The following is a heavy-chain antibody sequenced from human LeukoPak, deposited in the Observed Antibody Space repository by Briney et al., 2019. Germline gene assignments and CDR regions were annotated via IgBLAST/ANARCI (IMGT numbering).Heavy chain of an antibody. J-gene: IGHJ6*02. D-gene: IGHD2-15*01. Sequence: SETLSLTCTVSGGSISRYYWSWIRQPPGKGREWIGYIYYSGSTNYNPSLKSRVTISVDTSKNQFSLKLSSVTAADTAVYYCARQADCSGGSCYSYYYYGMDVWGQGTTVTVSS. CDR2: IYYSGST. V-gene: IGHV4-59*01. CDR3: ARQADCSGGSCYSYYYYGMDV. CDR1: GGSISRYY.